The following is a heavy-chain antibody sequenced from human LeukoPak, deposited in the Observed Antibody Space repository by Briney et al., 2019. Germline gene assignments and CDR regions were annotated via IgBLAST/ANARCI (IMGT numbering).Heavy chain of an antibody. D-gene: IGHD3-22*01. Sequence: GGSLRLSCAASGFTFSSYWMHWVRQAPGKGLEWVGRIKSKTDGGTTDYAAPVKGRFTISRDDSKNTLYLQMNSLRAEDTAMYYCARGVRYDSSGTRLDYWGQGTLVTVSS. V-gene: IGHV3-15*01. CDR2: IKSKTDGGTT. J-gene: IGHJ4*02. CDR3: ARGVRYDSSGTRLDY. CDR1: GFTFSSYW.